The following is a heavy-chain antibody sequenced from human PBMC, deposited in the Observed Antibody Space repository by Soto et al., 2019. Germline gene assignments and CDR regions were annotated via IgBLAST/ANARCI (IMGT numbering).Heavy chain of an antibody. CDR3: ARCNVVVVAATDFDY. J-gene: IGHJ4*02. V-gene: IGHV4-39*01. Sequence: PSETLSLTCTVSGGSISSSSYYWGWIRQPPGKGLEWIGSIYYSGSTYYNPSLKSRVTISVDTSKNQFSLKLSSVTAADTAVYYCARCNVVVVAATDFDYWGQGTLVTVSS. D-gene: IGHD2-15*01. CDR1: GGSISSSSYY. CDR2: IYYSGST.